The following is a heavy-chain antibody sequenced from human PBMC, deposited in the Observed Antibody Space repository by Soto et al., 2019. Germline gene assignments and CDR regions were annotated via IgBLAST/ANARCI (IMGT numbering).Heavy chain of an antibody. Sequence: GASVKVSCKASGYTFTGYYMHWVRQAPGQGLEWMGWINPNSGGTNYAQKFQGRVTMTRDTSISTAYMELSRLRSDDTAVYYCARGGAFDYGDYLGDFDYWGQGTLVTSPQ. V-gene: IGHV1-2*02. D-gene: IGHD4-17*01. CDR1: GYTFTGYY. CDR2: INPNSGGT. J-gene: IGHJ4*02. CDR3: ARGGAFDYGDYLGDFDY.